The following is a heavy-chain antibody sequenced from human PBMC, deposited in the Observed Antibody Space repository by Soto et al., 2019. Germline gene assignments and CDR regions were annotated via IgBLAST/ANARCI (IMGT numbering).Heavy chain of an antibody. CDR1: GGSISSSSYY. V-gene: IGHV4-39*01. CDR3: ASYYYDSSGYYYVPGVY. CDR2: IYYSGST. J-gene: IGHJ4*02. D-gene: IGHD3-22*01. Sequence: SGTLSLTCTVSGGSISSSSYYWGWFRQPPGKGLEWIGSIYYSGSTYYNPSLKSRVTISVDTSKNQFSLKLSSVTAADTAVYYCASYYYDSSGYYYVPGVYWGQGTLVTVS.